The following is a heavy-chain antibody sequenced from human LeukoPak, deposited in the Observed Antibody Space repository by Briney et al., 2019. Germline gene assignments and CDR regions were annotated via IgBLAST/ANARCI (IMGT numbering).Heavy chain of an antibody. V-gene: IGHV3-48*02. D-gene: IGHD6-19*01. CDR2: ISYSSSTR. CDR1: GFTFSSYE. CDR3: ARVGSEWLVNDY. J-gene: IGHJ4*02. Sequence: TGGSLRLSCAASGFTFSSYEMNWVRQAPGKGLEWVSYISYSSSTRYYADSVKGRSTISRDNARNSLYLQINSPRDEDMAVYYCARVGSEWLVNDYWGQGALVTVSS.